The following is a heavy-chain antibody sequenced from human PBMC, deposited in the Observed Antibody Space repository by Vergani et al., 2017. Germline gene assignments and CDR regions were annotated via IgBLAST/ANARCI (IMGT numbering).Heavy chain of an antibody. J-gene: IGHJ4*02. Sequence: QVQLVESGGGVVQRGGSLSLSCATSGFTLSNYDMTWSRQGPGKGLEFVAFIQFDGSNQYYADSVKGRFTLSRDFSKNTLYLQMNSLRTDDTATYYCAKHFRGWGMDYWGQGTQFIVSS. CDR1: GFTLSNYD. CDR2: IQFDGSNQ. D-gene: IGHD3-16*01. CDR3: AKHFRGWGMDY. V-gene: IGHV3-30*02.